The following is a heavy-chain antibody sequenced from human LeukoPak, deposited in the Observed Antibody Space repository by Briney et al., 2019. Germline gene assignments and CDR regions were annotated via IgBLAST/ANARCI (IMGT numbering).Heavy chain of an antibody. V-gene: IGHV3-53*01. J-gene: IGHJ1*01. CDR3: ARDYYDSSGYYSGPQYFQH. Sequence: PGGSLRLSCAASGFTVSSNYMSWVRQAPGKGLEWISVIYSGGCTYDTDSVKGRFTISRDNSKNTLYLQMNSLRAEDTAVYYCARDYYDSSGYYSGPQYFQHWGQGTLVTVSS. CDR2: IYSGGCT. CDR1: GFTVSSNY. D-gene: IGHD3-22*01.